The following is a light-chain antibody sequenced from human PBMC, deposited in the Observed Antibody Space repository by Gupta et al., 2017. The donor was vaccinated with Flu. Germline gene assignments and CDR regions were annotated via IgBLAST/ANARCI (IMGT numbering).Light chain of an antibody. V-gene: IGLV2-14*01. Sequence: QSALTQPASVSGSPGQSITISCTGTSSDVGALNYVSWYQQHPGKAPKLMIYEVSNRPSGVSNRFSGSKSGNTASLTISGLQAEDESDYYGSSYTTSSHVLFGGWTKLTVL. CDR1: SSDVGALNY. CDR3: SSYTTSSHVL. J-gene: IGLJ2*01. CDR2: EVS.